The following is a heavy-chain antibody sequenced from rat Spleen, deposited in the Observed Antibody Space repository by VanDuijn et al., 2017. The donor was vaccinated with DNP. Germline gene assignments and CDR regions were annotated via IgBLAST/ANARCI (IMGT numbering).Heavy chain of an antibody. CDR1: GFTFSDYY. V-gene: IGHV5-20*01. Sequence: EVQLVESGGGLVQPGRSLKLSCAASGFTFSDYYMAWVRQAPTRGLEWVAYIGFDGGGTYNGDSVKGRFTISRDNAKNTLYLQMNSLRSEDTATYYCARDGMDAWGQGTSVTVSS. CDR2: IGFDGGGT. CDR3: ARDGMDA. J-gene: IGHJ4*01.